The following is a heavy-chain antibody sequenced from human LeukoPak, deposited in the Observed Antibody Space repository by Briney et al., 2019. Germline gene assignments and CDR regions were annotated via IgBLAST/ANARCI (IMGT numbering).Heavy chain of an antibody. V-gene: IGHV4-38-2*02. Sequence: SETLSLTCTVSGYSISSGYYWGWIRQPPGKGLEWIGSIYHSGSTYYNPSLKSRVTISVDTSKNQFSLKLSSVTAADTAVYYCARVPTNWNYPYYYYYYMDVWGKGTTVTVSS. CDR3: ARVPTNWNYPYYYYYYMDV. J-gene: IGHJ6*03. CDR2: IYHSGST. CDR1: GYSISSGYY. D-gene: IGHD1-7*01.